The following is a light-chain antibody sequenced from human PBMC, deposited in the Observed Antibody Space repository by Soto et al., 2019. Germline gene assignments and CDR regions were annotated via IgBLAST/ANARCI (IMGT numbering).Light chain of an antibody. Sequence: EIVLTQSPGTLSLSPGERATLSCRASQSISTNYLAWYQQKPGQAPRLLIYGASFSATGIPDRFSGSGSGTDFTLTISRLAPDDFGVYYGQQYGRSPPGFMVGRGTKVDIK. CDR3: QQYGRSPPGFM. CDR2: GAS. J-gene: IGKJ3*01. CDR1: QSISTNY. V-gene: IGKV3-20*01.